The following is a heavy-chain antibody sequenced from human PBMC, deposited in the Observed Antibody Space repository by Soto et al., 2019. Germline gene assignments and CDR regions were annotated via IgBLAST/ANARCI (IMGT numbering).Heavy chain of an antibody. CDR1: GGSFSGYY. CDR2: INHSGST. CDR3: ARVAVAGTRVDY. Sequence: SETLSLTCAVYGGSFSGYYWTWIRQPPGKGLEWIGEINHSGSTNYNPSLKSRVTISVDKSKNQFSLKLSSVTAADTAVYYCARVAVAGTRVDYWGQGTLVTVSS. J-gene: IGHJ4*02. D-gene: IGHD6-19*01. V-gene: IGHV4-34*01.